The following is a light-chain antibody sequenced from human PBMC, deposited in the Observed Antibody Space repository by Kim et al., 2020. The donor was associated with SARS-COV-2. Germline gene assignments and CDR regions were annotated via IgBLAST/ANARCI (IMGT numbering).Light chain of an antibody. CDR2: TAS. CDR3: QQSYTSPFT. CDR1: QSINNY. J-gene: IGKJ4*01. V-gene: IGKV1-39*01. Sequence: ASVGDRVTITCRASQSINNYLNWYQQKPGKAPNLLIYTASNLQSGVPSRFSGSGSGTDFTLTISSLQPEDFAAYYCQQSYTSPFTFGGGTKVDIK.